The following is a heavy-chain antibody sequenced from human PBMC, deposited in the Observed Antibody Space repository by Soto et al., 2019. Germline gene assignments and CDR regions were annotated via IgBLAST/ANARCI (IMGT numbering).Heavy chain of an antibody. CDR3: ATPYYYNH. CDR1: GFMFSAYT. D-gene: IGHD3-22*01. V-gene: IGHV3-21*01. J-gene: IGHJ5*02. CDR2: ISGDSDHI. Sequence: KPVGSLRLSCAASGFMFSAYTMNWVRQAPGKGLERLSSISGDSDHIDYADSVRGRFTVSRGNARKSLFLQMDSLGAEDTGVYYCATPYYYNHWGPGTLVTVSS.